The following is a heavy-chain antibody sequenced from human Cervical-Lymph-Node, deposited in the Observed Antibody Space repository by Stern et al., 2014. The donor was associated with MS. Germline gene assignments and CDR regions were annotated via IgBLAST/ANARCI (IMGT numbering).Heavy chain of an antibody. J-gene: IGHJ4*02. CDR2: IYWDGNE. CDR3: AHRAGNMVRGVTFFDY. Sequence: ESGPTLVKPTQTLTLTCTFSGFSVSTDGEGVGWLRQPPGKALEWLALIYWDGNERYSPSLKSRLTITKDTSKTQSVLVMTNMDPADTGTYYCAHRAGNMVRGVTFFDYWGQGTLVTVSS. V-gene: IGHV2-5*02. CDR1: GFSVSTDGEG. D-gene: IGHD3-10*01.